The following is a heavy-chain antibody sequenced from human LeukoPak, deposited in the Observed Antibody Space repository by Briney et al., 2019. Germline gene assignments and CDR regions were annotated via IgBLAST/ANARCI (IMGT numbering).Heavy chain of an antibody. CDR2: LYYSGST. D-gene: IGHD2-15*01. CDR1: GGSISSRGYY. V-gene: IGHV4-39*01. Sequence: SETLSLTCTVSGGSISSRGYYWGWIRQPPEKGLEWIGNLYYSGSTYYNPSLKSRVTISVDTSKNQFSLKLSSVTAADTAVYYCALSNYYYYMDVWGKGTTVTVSS. J-gene: IGHJ6*03. CDR3: ALSNYYYYMDV.